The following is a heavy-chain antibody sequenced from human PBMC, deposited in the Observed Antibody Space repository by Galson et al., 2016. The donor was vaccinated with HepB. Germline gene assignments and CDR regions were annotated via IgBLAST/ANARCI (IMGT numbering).Heavy chain of an antibody. J-gene: IGHJ4*02. CDR3: ARDPGKTGNAYDQ. CDR1: GYTLTDCY. CDR2: VNPNTGDT. Sequence: SVKVSCKASGYTLTDCYVHWVRQAPGQGLEWMGWVNPNTGDTLYAQKFQGRVTMTRATSISTAYMELSRLRSDDTAVYYCARDPGKTGNAYDQWGRGTLVTVSS. D-gene: IGHD1/OR15-1a*01. V-gene: IGHV1-2*02.